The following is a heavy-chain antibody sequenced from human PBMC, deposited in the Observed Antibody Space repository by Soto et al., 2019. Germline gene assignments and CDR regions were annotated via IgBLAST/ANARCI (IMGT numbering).Heavy chain of an antibody. D-gene: IGHD5-12*01. V-gene: IGHV3-48*03. J-gene: IGHJ6*02. CDR2: ITGSGGLT. Sequence: PGGSLRLSCVASGFTFSSYGMNWVRQAPGKGLEWLSYITGSGGLTYYADSVKGRFTISRDNTKKSLYLQMNSLRAEDTAVYYCAIIRDGYHNQPLAFWGPGTPVTVSS. CDR3: AIIRDGYHNQPLAF. CDR1: GFTFSSYG.